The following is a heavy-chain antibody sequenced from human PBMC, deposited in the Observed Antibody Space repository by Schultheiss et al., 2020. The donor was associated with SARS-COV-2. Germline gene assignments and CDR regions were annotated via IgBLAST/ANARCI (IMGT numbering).Heavy chain of an antibody. Sequence: ASVKVSCKASGYTFTSYGISWVRQAPGQGLEWMGWISAYNGNTNYAQKLQGRVTMTTDTSTSTAYMELNSLRSEDTAVYYCAREVVATYEGMFFDYWGQGTLVTVSS. CDR2: ISAYNGNT. CDR1: GYTFTSYG. J-gene: IGHJ4*02. V-gene: IGHV1-18*01. CDR3: AREVVATYEGMFFDY. D-gene: IGHD2-15*01.